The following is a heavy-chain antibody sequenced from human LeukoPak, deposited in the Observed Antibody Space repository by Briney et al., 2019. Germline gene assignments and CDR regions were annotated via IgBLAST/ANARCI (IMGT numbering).Heavy chain of an antibody. V-gene: IGHV4-39*01. CDR3: ARLRPAIDY. Sequence: KTSETLSLTCTVSGGSISSSSYYWGWIRQPPGKGLEWIGSIYYSGSTYYNPSLKSRVTISVDTSKNQFSLKLSSVTAADTAVYYRARLRPAIDYWGQGTLVTVSS. D-gene: IGHD2-15*01. J-gene: IGHJ4*02. CDR2: IYYSGST. CDR1: GGSISSSSYY.